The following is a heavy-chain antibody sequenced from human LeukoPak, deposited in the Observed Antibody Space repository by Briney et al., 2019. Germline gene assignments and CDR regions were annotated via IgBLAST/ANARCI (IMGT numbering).Heavy chain of an antibody. Sequence: GGSLRLSCSASGLTFSSYAVHWVRQPPGKGLEYVSAISSNGGATYYADSLKGRFTISRDNSKSTLYLQMSSLRVEDTAVYYCRVAAANYYHYYGMDVWGKGTTVTVSS. J-gene: IGHJ6*04. D-gene: IGHD6-13*01. CDR1: GLTFSSYA. CDR2: ISSNGGAT. CDR3: RVAAANYYHYYGMDV. V-gene: IGHV3-64D*06.